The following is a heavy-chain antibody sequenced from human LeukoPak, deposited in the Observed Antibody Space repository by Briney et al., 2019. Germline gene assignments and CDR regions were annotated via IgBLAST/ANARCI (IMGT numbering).Heavy chain of an antibody. D-gene: IGHD2-2*01. Sequence: SETLSLTCTVSGGSISSYYWSWIRQPPGKGLEWIGYIYYSGSTYYNPSLKSRVTISVDTSKNQFSLKLSSVTAADTAVYYCARQTSYCSSTSCLSYDYWGQGTLVTVSS. CDR3: ARQTSYCSSTSCLSYDY. CDR2: IYYSGST. J-gene: IGHJ4*02. CDR1: GGSISSYY. V-gene: IGHV4-59*04.